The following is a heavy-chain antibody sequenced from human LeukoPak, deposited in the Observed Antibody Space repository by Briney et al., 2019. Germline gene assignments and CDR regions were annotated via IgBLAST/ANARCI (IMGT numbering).Heavy chain of an antibody. V-gene: IGHV1-69*13. CDR1: GGTFSSYA. D-gene: IGHD6-19*01. Sequence: ASVKVSCKASGGTFSSYAISWVRQAPGQGLEWMGGIIPIFGTANYAQKFQGRVTITANESTSTAYMELSSLRSEDTAVYYCAREDSSGWYSAYYYYYGMDVWGQGTTVTVSS. CDR3: AREDSSGWYSAYYYYYGMDV. J-gene: IGHJ6*02. CDR2: IIPIFGTA.